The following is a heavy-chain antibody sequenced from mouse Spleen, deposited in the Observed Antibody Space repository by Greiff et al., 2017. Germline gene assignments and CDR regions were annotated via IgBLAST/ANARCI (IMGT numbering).Heavy chain of an antibody. Sequence: DVMLVESGGGLVKLGGSLKLSCAASGFTFSSYAMSWVRQTPEKRLEWVATISSGGGNTYYPDSVKGRFTISRDNAKNTLYLQMSSLKSEDTAMYYCARHDTTATFDYWGQGTTLTVSS. J-gene: IGHJ2*01. CDR3: ARHDTTATFDY. CDR2: ISSGGGNT. V-gene: IGHV5-9*01. CDR1: GFTFSSYA. D-gene: IGHD1-2*01.